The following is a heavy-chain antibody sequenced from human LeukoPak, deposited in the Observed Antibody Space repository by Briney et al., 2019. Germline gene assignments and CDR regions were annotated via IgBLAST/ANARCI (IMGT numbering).Heavy chain of an antibody. J-gene: IGHJ4*02. D-gene: IGHD4-17*01. CDR2: INHSGST. Sequence: PSETLSLTCTVSGGSISGYYWSWIRQPPGKGLEWIGEINHSGSTNYNPSLKSRVTISVDTSKNQFSLKLSSVTAADTAVYYCARPHYYGDSPFDYWGQGTLVTVSS. V-gene: IGHV4-34*01. CDR1: GGSISGYY. CDR3: ARPHYYGDSPFDY.